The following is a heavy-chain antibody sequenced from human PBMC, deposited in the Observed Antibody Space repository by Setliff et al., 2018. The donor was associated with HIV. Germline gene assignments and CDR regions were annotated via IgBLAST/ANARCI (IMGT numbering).Heavy chain of an antibody. J-gene: IGHJ6*03. V-gene: IGHV4-59*08. Sequence: SETLSLTCSVSSGSVSGYYWGWIRQPPGKKLEWIGYIHSSGSTIYSAYLKSRVSISVDTSKNQVSLRLSSVTAADTAVYHCSRGSYYMDVWGKGTTVTVSS. CDR3: SRGSYYMDV. CDR1: SGSVSGYY. CDR2: IHSSGST. D-gene: IGHD3-16*01.